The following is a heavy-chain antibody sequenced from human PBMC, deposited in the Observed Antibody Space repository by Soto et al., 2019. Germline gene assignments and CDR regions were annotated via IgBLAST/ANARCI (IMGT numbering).Heavy chain of an antibody. CDR2: IIPIFGTI. J-gene: IGHJ3*02. CDR3: AREGLTFGPGAVGGAFDI. V-gene: IGHV1-69*12. CDR1: GGTFDSNA. Sequence: QVQLVQSGTEVRKPGSSVKVSCKASGGTFDSNAISWVRLAPGQGLEWMGGIIPIFGTINNAQKFQDRVNITADESENIVYMELSSLGAEDTAIYYCAREGLTFGPGAVGGAFDIWGQGTLVTVSS. D-gene: IGHD2-2*01.